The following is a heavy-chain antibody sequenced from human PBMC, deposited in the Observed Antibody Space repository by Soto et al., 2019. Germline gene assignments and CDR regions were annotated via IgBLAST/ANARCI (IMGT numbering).Heavy chain of an antibody. CDR3: ARGQANRNTGYAYLGY. CDR1: GYTFATYG. J-gene: IGHJ4*02. D-gene: IGHD5-12*01. CDR2: ISTYDGDT. Sequence: QVQLVQSGAEVKKPGASVKVSCKASGYTFATYGITWVRQAPGQGLEWMGWISTYDGDTRYAQKLQGGVTMTTDTXTXXAYRELRSLRSDDTAVYYCARGQANRNTGYAYLGYWGQGTLVTVSS. V-gene: IGHV1-18*01.